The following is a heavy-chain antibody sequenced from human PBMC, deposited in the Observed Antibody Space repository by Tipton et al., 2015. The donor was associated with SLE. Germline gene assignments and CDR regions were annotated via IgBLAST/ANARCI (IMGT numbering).Heavy chain of an antibody. V-gene: IGHV3-23*01. D-gene: IGHD6-13*01. CDR1: GFTVSSNY. Sequence: SLRLSCAASGFTVSSNYMSWVRQAPGKGLEWVSAISGSGGSTYYADSVKGRFTISRDNSKNTLYLQMNSLRAEDTAVYYCAKDRAAARPGYWGQGTLVTVSS. J-gene: IGHJ4*02. CDR3: AKDRAAARPGY. CDR2: ISGSGGST.